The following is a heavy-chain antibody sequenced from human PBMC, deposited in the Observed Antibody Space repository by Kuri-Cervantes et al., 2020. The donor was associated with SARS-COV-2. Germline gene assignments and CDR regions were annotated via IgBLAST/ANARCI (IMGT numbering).Heavy chain of an antibody. Sequence: GSLRHSCTVSGGSISSYYWSWIRQPAGKGLEWIGRIYTSGSTNYNPSLKSRVTISVDTSKNQFSLKLSSVTAADTAVYYCARGGDYSYWFDPWGQGTLVTVSS. CDR2: IYTSGST. CDR3: ARGGDYSYWFDP. CDR1: GGSISSYY. V-gene: IGHV4-4*07. J-gene: IGHJ5*02. D-gene: IGHD4-17*01.